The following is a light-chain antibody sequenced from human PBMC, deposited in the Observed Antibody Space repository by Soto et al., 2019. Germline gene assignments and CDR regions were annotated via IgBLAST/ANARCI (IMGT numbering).Light chain of an antibody. CDR1: QSLSSN. J-gene: IGKJ1*01. Sequence: EIVMTQSPATLSVSPGERATLSCRASQSLSSNLAWYQQKPGQAPRLLIYGASTRATGVPARFSGSGSGTEFTLTISSLQSEDFAVYYCQHYNKWLWTFGQGTKVDTK. CDR3: QHYNKWLWT. CDR2: GAS. V-gene: IGKV3-15*01.